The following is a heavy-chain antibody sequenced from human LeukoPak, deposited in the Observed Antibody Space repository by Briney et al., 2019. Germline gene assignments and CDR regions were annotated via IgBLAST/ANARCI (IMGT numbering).Heavy chain of an antibody. CDR2: IKQDGSEK. J-gene: IGHJ5*02. CDR3: ARVDYYDSSGYYSGNWFDP. V-gene: IGHV3-7*01. CDR1: GFTFSSYW. D-gene: IGHD3-22*01. Sequence: GGSLRLSCAASGFTFSSYWMSWVRQAPGKGLEWVANIKQDGSEKYYVDSVKGRFTISRDNAKDSLYLQMNSLRAEDTAVYYCARVDYYDSSGYYSGNWFDPWGQGTLVTVSS.